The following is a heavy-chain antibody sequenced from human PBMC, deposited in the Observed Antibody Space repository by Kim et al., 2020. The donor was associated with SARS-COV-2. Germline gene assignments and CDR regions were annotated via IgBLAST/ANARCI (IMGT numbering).Heavy chain of an antibody. J-gene: IGHJ4*02. CDR3: ARLQYYDILTGYYRGGY. D-gene: IGHD3-9*01. Sequence: LKSRVTISVDTSKNQFSLKLSSVTAADTAVYYCARLQYYDILTGYYRGGYWGQGTLVTVSS. V-gene: IGHV4-61*07.